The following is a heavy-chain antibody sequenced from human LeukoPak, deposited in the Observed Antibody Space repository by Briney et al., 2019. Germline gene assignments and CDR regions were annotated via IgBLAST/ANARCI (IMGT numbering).Heavy chain of an antibody. D-gene: IGHD3-9*01. CDR3: ARDRYYDILTGYRNYYGMDV. CDR1: GGSISSYY. J-gene: IGHJ6*02. V-gene: IGHV4-59*01. CDR2: IYYSGST. Sequence: SETLSLACTVSGGSISSYYWSWIRQPPGKGLEWIGYIYYSGSTNYNPSLKSRDTISVDTSKNQFSLKLSSVTAADTAVYYCARDRYYDILTGYRNYYGMDVWGQGTTVTVSS.